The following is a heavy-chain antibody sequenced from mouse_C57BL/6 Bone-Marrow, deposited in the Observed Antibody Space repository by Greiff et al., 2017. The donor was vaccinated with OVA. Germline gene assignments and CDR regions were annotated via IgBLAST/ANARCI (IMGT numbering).Heavy chain of an antibody. Sequence: VQLQQSGAELARPGASVKLSCKASGYTFTSYGISWVKQRTGQGLEWIGEIYPRSGNTYYNEKFKGKATLTADKSSSTAYMELRSLTSADSAVYFCAPLYGSLFAYWGQGTLVTVSA. V-gene: IGHV1-81*01. CDR1: GYTFTSYG. J-gene: IGHJ3*01. D-gene: IGHD1-1*01. CDR3: APLYGSLFAY. CDR2: IYPRSGNT.